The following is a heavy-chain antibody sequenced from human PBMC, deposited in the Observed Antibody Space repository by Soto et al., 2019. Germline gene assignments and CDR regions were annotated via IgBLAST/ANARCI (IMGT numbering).Heavy chain of an antibody. CDR2: VYYAGST. J-gene: IGHJ4*02. D-gene: IGHD6-19*01. Sequence: SETLCITCIFCGGSISVSYWSWIRQSPGKGLEWLGYVYYAGSTNYSPSLRSRVSISVDTSKNEFSLRLSSVTAADTAVYFCARSVAVPGAHIDYWGQGTKVTVSS. CDR3: ARSVAVPGAHIDY. CDR1: GGSISVSY. V-gene: IGHV4-59*01.